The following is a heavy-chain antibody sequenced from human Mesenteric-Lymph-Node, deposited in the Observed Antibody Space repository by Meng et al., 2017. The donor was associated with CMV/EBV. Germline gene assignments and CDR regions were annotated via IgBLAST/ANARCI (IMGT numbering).Heavy chain of an antibody. D-gene: IGHD5-18*01. V-gene: IGHV3-74*01. CDR2: INTGGTST. CDR1: GFTFSNYW. Sequence: GESLKISCAASGFTFSNYWIHWVRQAPGQGLAWVSRINTGGTSTYSADSVKGRFTISRDNAKNTLYLQMNSLRAEDTAVYYCARELHRYTGLDVWGQGTTVTVSS. J-gene: IGHJ6*02. CDR3: ARELHRYTGLDV.